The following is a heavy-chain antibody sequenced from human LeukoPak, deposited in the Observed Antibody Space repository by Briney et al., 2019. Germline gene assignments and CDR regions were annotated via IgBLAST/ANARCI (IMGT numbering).Heavy chain of an antibody. CDR2: MNPNSGNT. Sequence: ASVKVSCTASGYTFTSYDINWVRQATGQGLEWMGWMNPNSGNTGYAQKFQGRVTITRNTSISTAYMELSSLRSEDTAVYYCAKDLRSSADSKMGAADYWGQGTLVTVSS. V-gene: IGHV1-8*03. J-gene: IGHJ4*02. D-gene: IGHD1-26*01. CDR1: GYTFTSYD. CDR3: AKDLRSSADSKMGAADY.